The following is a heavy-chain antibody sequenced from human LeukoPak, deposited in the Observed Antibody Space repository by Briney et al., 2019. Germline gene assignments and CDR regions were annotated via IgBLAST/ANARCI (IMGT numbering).Heavy chain of an antibody. CDR1: GYTFTSYY. J-gene: IGHJ6*02. D-gene: IGHD2-2*01. V-gene: IGHV1-46*01. CDR3: ARSYIVVVPAAMYSGMDV. CDR2: INPSGGST. Sequence: ASVKVSCKASGYTFTSYYMHWVRQAPGQGLEWMGIINPSGGSTSYAQKFQGRVTMTRDTSTSTVYMEPSSLRSEDTAVYYCARSYIVVVPAAMYSGMDVWGQGTTVTVSS.